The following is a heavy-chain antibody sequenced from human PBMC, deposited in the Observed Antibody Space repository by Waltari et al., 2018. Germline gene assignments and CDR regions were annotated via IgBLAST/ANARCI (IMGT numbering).Heavy chain of an antibody. Sequence: EVQLVESGGGLVQPGGSLRLSCAASGFTVSSNYMSWVRQAPGKGLEWVSVIFSGGSTYYADSVKGRFTISRDNSKNKLYLQMNSLRAEDTAVYYCARDRSGWFDYWGQGTLVTVSS. CDR3: ARDRSGWFDY. V-gene: IGHV3-66*01. CDR1: GFTVSSNY. D-gene: IGHD6-19*01. CDR2: IFSGGST. J-gene: IGHJ5*01.